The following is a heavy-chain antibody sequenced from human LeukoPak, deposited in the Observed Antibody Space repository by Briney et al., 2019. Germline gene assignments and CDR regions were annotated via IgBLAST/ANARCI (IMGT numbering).Heavy chain of an antibody. CDR1: GFTFSGYS. D-gene: IGHD3-22*01. V-gene: IGHV3-21*01. Sequence: PGGSLRLSCTASGFTFSGYSMNWIRQAPGKGLEWVSSFGTRSTSIYHAGSVKGRFAISRDNAKNSLYLQMNSLRAEDTALYYCAREVSEGFDFWGQGTLVTVSS. J-gene: IGHJ4*02. CDR3: AREVSEGFDF. CDR2: FGTRSTSI.